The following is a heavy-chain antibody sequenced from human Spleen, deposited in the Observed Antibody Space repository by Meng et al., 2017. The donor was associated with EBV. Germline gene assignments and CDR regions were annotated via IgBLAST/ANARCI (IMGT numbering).Heavy chain of an antibody. V-gene: IGHV3-74*01. CDR2: INGDGSII. CDR3: ARGSNYSPNWFDP. D-gene: IGHD1-7*01. Sequence: EXQLVEXXXGLVQPGXSLRLSXAASGFIFSSYWIHWVRQAPGKGLVGVSRINGDGSIIDYADSVKGRFTISRDNAKNTLYLQMNSLRAEDTAVYYCARGSNYSPNWFDPWGQGTLVTVSS. CDR1: GFIFSSYW. J-gene: IGHJ5*02.